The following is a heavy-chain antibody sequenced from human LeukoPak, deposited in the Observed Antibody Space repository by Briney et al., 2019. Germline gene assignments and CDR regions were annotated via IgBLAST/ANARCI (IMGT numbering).Heavy chain of an antibody. CDR2: IYYSGST. D-gene: IGHD6-19*01. CDR1: GGSISSYY. V-gene: IGHV4-59*01. Sequence: SETLSLTCTVSGGSISSYYWSWIRQPPGKGLEWIGYIYYSGSTNYNPSLKSRVTISVDTSKNQFSLKLSPVTAADTAVYYCARVGDKWLVLFDYWGQGTLVTVSS. CDR3: ARVGDKWLVLFDY. J-gene: IGHJ4*02.